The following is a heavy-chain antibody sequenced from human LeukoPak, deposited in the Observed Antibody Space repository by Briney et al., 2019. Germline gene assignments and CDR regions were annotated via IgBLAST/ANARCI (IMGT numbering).Heavy chain of an antibody. D-gene: IGHD5-12*01. V-gene: IGHV3-23*01. CDR2: ISGSGGST. CDR1: GFTFSSYS. CDR3: AKVEAYDSAFDY. Sequence: GGSLRLSCAASGFTFSSYSMNWVRQAPGKGLEWVSAISGSGGSTYYADSVKGRFTISRDNSKNTLYLQMNSLRAEDTAVYYCAKVEAYDSAFDYWGQGTLVTVSS. J-gene: IGHJ4*02.